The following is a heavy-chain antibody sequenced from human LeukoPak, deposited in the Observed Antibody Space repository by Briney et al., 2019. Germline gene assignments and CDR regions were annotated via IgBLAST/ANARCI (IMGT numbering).Heavy chain of an antibody. J-gene: IGHJ4*02. CDR3: ARPPTLYGGIDN. V-gene: IGHV3-30*04. CDR2: ISSDGSQK. CDR1: GFPFSFQA. D-gene: IGHD3-10*02. Sequence: GGSLRLSCAASGFPFSFQAMHWVRQAPGKGLQWVAGISSDGSQKSYADSVKGRFTVSRDNSKNTLYLQMNFLRAEDTALYYCARPPTLYGGIDNWGQGTLVTVSS.